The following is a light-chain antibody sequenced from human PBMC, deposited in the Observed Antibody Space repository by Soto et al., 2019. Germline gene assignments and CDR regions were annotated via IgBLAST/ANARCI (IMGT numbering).Light chain of an antibody. CDR2: AAS. CDR3: QQYGGSPFT. CDR1: QSVNSYY. J-gene: IGKJ3*01. Sequence: EIVLTQSPGTLSLSPGERATLSCRASQSVNSYYLAWYQQKPGQAPRLLIYAASSRATGIPDRFSGSGSGTDFTLTITRLEPEDFAVYFCQQYGGSPFTFGPGTKVDI. V-gene: IGKV3-20*01.